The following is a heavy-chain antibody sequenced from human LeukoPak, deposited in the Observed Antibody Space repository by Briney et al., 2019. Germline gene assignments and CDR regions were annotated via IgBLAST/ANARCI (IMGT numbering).Heavy chain of an antibody. Sequence: SETLSLTCTVSGGSISSSGYYWGWIRQPPGKGLEWIGYIYYSGSTNYNPSLKSRVTISVDTSKNQFSLKLSSVTAADTAVYYCARSMAYDFWSGLYYFDYWGQGTLVTVSS. CDR1: GGSISSSGYY. V-gene: IGHV4-61*05. CDR3: ARSMAYDFWSGLYYFDY. J-gene: IGHJ4*02. D-gene: IGHD3-3*01. CDR2: IYYSGST.